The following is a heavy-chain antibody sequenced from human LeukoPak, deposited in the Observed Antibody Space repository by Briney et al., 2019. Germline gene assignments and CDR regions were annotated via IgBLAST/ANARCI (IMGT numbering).Heavy chain of an antibody. CDR3: ASMDTAMVFDY. Sequence: SETLYLTCAVYGGSFSGYYWSWIRQPPGKGLEWIGEINHSGSTNYNPSLKSRVTISVDTSKNQFSLKLSSVTAADTAVYYCASMDTAMVFDYWGQGTLVTVSS. J-gene: IGHJ4*02. D-gene: IGHD5-18*01. CDR1: GGSFSGYY. CDR2: INHSGST. V-gene: IGHV4-34*01.